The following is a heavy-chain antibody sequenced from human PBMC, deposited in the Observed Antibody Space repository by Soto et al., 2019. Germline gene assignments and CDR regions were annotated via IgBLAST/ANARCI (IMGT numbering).Heavy chain of an antibody. CDR3: SRAGVVATIFSTGSPGGFDY. CDR2: INHSGST. V-gene: IGHV4-34*01. Sequence: SETLSLTCAVYGGSFSGYYWSWIRQPPGKGLEWIGEINHSGSTNYNPSLKSRITITVDTSKNQFSLKLSSVTAADPAVYFFSRAGVVATIFSTGSPGGFDYWGQGTLVTVSS. CDR1: GGSFSGYY. J-gene: IGHJ4*02. D-gene: IGHD5-12*01.